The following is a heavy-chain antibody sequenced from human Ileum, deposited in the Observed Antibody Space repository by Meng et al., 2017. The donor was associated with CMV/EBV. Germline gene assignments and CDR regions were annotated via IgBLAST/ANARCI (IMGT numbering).Heavy chain of an antibody. CDR3: ARDRDWTFDY. Sequence: QVVLVGSGGALVQLWVCLRLSCAAFGFTFTNRGMHWLRQIPGKGPEWVAFIRSDGSDKYYVDSVKGRFTISRDNSKNTIYLQMNSLTTDDTALYHCARDRDWTFDYWGQGTLVTVSS. V-gene: IGHV3-30*02. J-gene: IGHJ4*02. D-gene: IGHD3/OR15-3a*01. CDR2: IRSDGSDK. CDR1: GFTFTNRG.